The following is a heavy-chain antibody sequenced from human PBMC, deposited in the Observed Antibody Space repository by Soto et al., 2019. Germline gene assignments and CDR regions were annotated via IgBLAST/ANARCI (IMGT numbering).Heavy chain of an antibody. V-gene: IGHV2-70*04. Sequence: SGPTLVNPTQTFTLTCSFSGFSLIGSGMRVSWLRQPPGKALEWLARIDWDDDEFYSTSLRSRLTISKDTSKNQVVLTMTNMAPVDTATYHCARTPVVQYDSSGSADAFDFWGQGTLVTVSS. CDR2: IDWDDDE. CDR1: GFSLIGSGMR. D-gene: IGHD3-22*01. CDR3: ARTPVVQYDSSGSADAFDF. J-gene: IGHJ4*02.